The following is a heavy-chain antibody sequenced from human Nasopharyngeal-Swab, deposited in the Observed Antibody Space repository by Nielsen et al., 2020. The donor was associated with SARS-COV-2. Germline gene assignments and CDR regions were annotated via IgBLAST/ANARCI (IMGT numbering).Heavy chain of an antibody. V-gene: IGHV4-39*01. CDR1: GGSISSSSYY. D-gene: IGHD6-6*01. J-gene: IGHJ2*01. CDR2: IYSSGST. CDR3: APATVSIAEPANWYFDL. Sequence: SETLSLTCTVSGGSISSSSYYWGWIRQPPGKGLEWIGSIYSSGSTYYNPSLKSRVTISVDTSKNQFSLKLSSVTAADTAVYYCAPATVSIAEPANWYFDLWGRGTLVTVSS.